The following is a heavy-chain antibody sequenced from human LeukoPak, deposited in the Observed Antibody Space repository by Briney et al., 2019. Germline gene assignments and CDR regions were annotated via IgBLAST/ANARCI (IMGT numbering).Heavy chain of an antibody. CDR1: GFTFSSYS. Sequence: GGSLRLSCAASGFTFSSYSMDWVRQSPGKGLEWVSSISSSSSYIYYADSVKGRFTISRDNAKNSLYLQMNSLRAEDTAVYYCARHAVLRFLEWLPHPGYAFDIWGQGTLVTVSS. CDR3: ARHAVLRFLEWLPHPGYAFDI. J-gene: IGHJ3*02. CDR2: ISSSSSYI. V-gene: IGHV3-21*01. D-gene: IGHD3-3*01.